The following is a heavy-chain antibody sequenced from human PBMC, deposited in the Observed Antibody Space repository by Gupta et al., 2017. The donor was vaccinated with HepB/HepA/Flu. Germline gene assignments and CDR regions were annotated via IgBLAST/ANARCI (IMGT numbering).Heavy chain of an antibody. Sequence: QVQLVQSGAEVKKPGASVKVSCKASGYTFTGYYMHWVRPAPGQGLEWMGWINPNSGGTNYAQKFQGWVTMTRDTSISTAYMELSRLRSDDTAVYYCARAIVYCGGDCYPNNGMDVWGQGTTVTVSS. CDR3: ARAIVYCGGDCYPNNGMDV. CDR2: INPNSGGT. J-gene: IGHJ6*02. CDR1: GYTFTGYY. V-gene: IGHV1-2*04. D-gene: IGHD2-21*02.